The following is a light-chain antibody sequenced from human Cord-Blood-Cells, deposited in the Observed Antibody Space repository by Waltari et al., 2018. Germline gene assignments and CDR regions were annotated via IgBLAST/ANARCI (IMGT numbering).Light chain of an antibody. CDR3: CSYAGSYTFGVV. J-gene: IGLJ2*01. Sequence: QSALTQPRSVSGSPGQSVTISCTGTSSDVGGYNYVPWYPQHSGKAPNLMIYDVSKRPSGVPDRFSGSKSGNTASLTISGLQAEDEADYYCCSYAGSYTFGVVFGGGTKLTVL. CDR1: SSDVGGYNY. CDR2: DVS. V-gene: IGLV2-11*01.